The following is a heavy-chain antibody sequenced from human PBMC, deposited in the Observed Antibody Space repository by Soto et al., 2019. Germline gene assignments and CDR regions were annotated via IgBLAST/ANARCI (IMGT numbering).Heavy chain of an antibody. CDR3: ARDSYGSGSYNWFDP. CDR1: GGSISSGGYY. Sequence: PPETLSLTCTVSGGSISSGGYYWSWIRQHPGKGLEWIGYIYYSGSTYYNPSLKSRVTISVDTSKNQFSLKLSSVTAADTAVYYCARDSYGSGSYNWFDPWGQGTLVTVSS. J-gene: IGHJ5*02. D-gene: IGHD3-10*01. V-gene: IGHV4-31*03. CDR2: IYYSGST.